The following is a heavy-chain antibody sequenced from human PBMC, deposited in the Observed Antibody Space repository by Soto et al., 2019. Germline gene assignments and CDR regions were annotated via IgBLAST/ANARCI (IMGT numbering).Heavy chain of an antibody. D-gene: IGHD4-17*01. CDR2: IYHSDST. J-gene: IGHJ4*02. V-gene: IGHV4-4*02. CDR3: ARYDFGIFDY. Sequence: PSETLSLNCAVSVDSVTSSNWWSWVRQPPGEGLEWIGEIYHSDSTNYNPSLKSRVTMSVDKSKNQFSLKLTSVTAADTAVYFCARYDFGIFDYWGQGTLVTVSS. CDR1: VDSVTSSNW.